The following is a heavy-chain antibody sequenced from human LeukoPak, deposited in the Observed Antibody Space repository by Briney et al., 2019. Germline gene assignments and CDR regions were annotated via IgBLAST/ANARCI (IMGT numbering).Heavy chain of an antibody. Sequence: PSETLSLTCTVSGGSITSSSYYWGWIRQPPGKGLEWIGYIYYSGSTNYNPSLKSRVTISVDTSKNQFSLKLSSVTAADTAVYYCARGPGGWNWYFDLWGRGTLVTVSS. CDR2: IYYSGST. V-gene: IGHV4-61*05. CDR3: ARGPGGWNWYFDL. CDR1: GGSITSSSYY. J-gene: IGHJ2*01. D-gene: IGHD4-23*01.